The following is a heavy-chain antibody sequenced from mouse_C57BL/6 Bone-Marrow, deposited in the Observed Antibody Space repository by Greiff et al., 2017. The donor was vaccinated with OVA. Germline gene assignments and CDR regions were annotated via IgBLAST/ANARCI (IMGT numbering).Heavy chain of an antibody. J-gene: IGHJ1*03. CDR1: GFTFSSYG. CDR3: ARAFITTVVAHWYFDV. Sequence: EVKVVESGGDLVKPGGSLKLSCAASGFTFSSYGMSWVRQTPDKRLEWVATISSGGSYTYYPDSVKGRFTISRDNAKNTLYLQMSSLKSEDTAMYYCARAFITTVVAHWYFDVWGTGTTVTVSS. D-gene: IGHD1-1*01. V-gene: IGHV5-6*01. CDR2: ISSGGSYT.